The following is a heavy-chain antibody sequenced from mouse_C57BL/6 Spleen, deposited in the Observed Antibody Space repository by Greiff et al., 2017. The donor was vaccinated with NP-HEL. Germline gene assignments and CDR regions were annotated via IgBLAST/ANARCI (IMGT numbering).Heavy chain of an antibody. CDR3: ARSFYYGNYGYAMDY. CDR2: INPSSGST. J-gene: IGHJ4*01. CDR1: GYTFTSYW. Sequence: VQLQQSGAELAKPGASVKLSCKASGYTFTSYWMHWVKQRPGQGLEWIGSINPSSGSTKYHQKFKDKATLTADKSSSTAYMQLSSLTYGDSAVYYCARSFYYGNYGYAMDYWGQGTSVTVSS. D-gene: IGHD2-1*01. V-gene: IGHV1-7*01.